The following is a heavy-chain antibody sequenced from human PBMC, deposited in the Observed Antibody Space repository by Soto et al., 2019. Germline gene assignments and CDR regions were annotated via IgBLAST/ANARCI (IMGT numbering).Heavy chain of an antibody. CDR3: ARDVAAGDYYYYYMDV. Sequence: ASVKVSCKASGYTFTSYDINWVRQATGQGLEWMGWMNPNSGNTGYAQKFQGRVTMTRNTSISAAYMELSSLRSEDTAVHYCARDVAAGDYYYYYMDVWGKGTTVTVSS. CDR1: GYTFTSYD. J-gene: IGHJ6*03. V-gene: IGHV1-8*01. CDR2: MNPNSGNT. D-gene: IGHD6-13*01.